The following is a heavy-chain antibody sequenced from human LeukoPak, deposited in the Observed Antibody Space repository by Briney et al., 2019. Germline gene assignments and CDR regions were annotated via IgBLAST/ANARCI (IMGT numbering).Heavy chain of an antibody. J-gene: IGHJ3*02. D-gene: IGHD3-22*01. Sequence: ASVKVSCKASGCTFSSYAISWVRQAPGQGLEWMGGIIPIFGTANYAQKFQGRVTITADKSTSTAYMELSSLRSEDTAVYYCARDRDYYDSSGPQPGAFDIWGQGTMVTVSS. CDR2: IIPIFGTA. CDR1: GCTFSSYA. CDR3: ARDRDYYDSSGPQPGAFDI. V-gene: IGHV1-69*06.